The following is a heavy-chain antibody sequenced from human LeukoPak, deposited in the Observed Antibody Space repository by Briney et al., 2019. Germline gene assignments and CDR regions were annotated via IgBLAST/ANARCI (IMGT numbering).Heavy chain of an antibody. CDR2: MNPNSGNT. CDR1: GYTFTSYD. V-gene: IGHV1-8*03. J-gene: IGHJ6*03. D-gene: IGHD6-6*01. Sequence: ASVKVSCKASGYTFTSYDINWVRQATGQGLEWMGWMNPNSGNTGYAQKFQGRVTITRNTSISTAYMELSSLRSEDTAVYYCARGRIGRSSSSGGSVYYYMDVWGKGTTVTVSS. CDR3: ARGRIGRSSSSGGSVYYYMDV.